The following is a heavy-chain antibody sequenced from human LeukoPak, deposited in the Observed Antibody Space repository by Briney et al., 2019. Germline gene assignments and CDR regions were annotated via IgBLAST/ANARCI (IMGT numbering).Heavy chain of an antibody. CDR1: GFTFSISG. V-gene: IGHV3-30*02. D-gene: IGHD3-16*01. Sequence: GGSLRLSCAASGFTFSISGMHCVRQAPGEGLEWVAFIGRDASTKYYADSVKGRFTISGDSSYNTAYLQMNSLGAEDTAVYYCAKDLILYSHAFDIWGQGTMVTVSS. CDR3: AKDLILYSHAFDI. J-gene: IGHJ3*02. CDR2: IGRDASTK.